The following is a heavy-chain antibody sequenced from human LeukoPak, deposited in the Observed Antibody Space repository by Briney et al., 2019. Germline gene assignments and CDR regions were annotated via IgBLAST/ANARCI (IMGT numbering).Heavy chain of an antibody. J-gene: IGHJ5*02. D-gene: IGHD6-19*01. CDR1: GGTFSSYA. CDR2: IIPILGIA. V-gene: IGHV1-69*04. CDR3: ARVGYSSGWYAGYNWFDP. Sequence: ASVKVSCKASGGTFSSYAISWVRQAPGQGLEWMGRIIPILGIANYAQKFQGRVTITADKSTSTAYMELSSLRSEDTAVYYCARVGYSSGWYAGYNWFDPWGQGTLVTVSS.